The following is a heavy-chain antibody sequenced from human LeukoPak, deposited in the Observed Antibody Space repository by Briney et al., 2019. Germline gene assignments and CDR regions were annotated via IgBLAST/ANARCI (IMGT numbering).Heavy chain of an antibody. D-gene: IGHD4-11*01. Sequence: PSETLSLTCAVYGGSFSGYYWSWIRQPPGKGLEWIGEINYSGSTNYNPSLKSRVTISVDTSKNQSSLKLSSVTAADTAVYYCARWITTEYYFDYWGQGTLVTVSS. CDR3: ARWITTEYYFDY. CDR1: GGSFSGYY. V-gene: IGHV4-34*01. CDR2: INYSGST. J-gene: IGHJ4*02.